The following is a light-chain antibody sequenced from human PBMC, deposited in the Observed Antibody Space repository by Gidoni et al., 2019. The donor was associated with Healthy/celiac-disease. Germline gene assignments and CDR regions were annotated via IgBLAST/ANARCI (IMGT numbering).Light chain of an antibody. V-gene: IGKV1-5*03. CDR2: KAS. J-gene: IGKJ1*01. CDR3: QQYNSYSRT. Sequence: DIQMTQSPSTLSASVGDRVTITCRASQSISSWLAWYQQKPGNAPKLLIYKASSLESGVPSRFSGSGSGTEFTLTISSLQPYDFSTYYCQQYNSYSRTFGQGTKVEIK. CDR1: QSISSW.